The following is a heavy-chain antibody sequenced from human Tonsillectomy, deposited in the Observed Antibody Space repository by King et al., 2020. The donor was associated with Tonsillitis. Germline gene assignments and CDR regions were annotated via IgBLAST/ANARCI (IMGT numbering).Heavy chain of an antibody. CDR1: GFTFSSYA. J-gene: IGHJ5*02. D-gene: IGHD2-2*01. CDR3: VAAERYQLLNWFDP. V-gene: IGHV3-23*04. CDR2: ISGSGGST. Sequence: VQLVESGGGLVQPGGSLRLSCAASGFTFSSYAMSWVRQAPGKGLEWVSAISGSGGSTYYADSVKGRFTISRDNSKNTLYLQMTSLRAEDTAVYYCVAAERYQLLNWFDPWGQGTLVTVSS.